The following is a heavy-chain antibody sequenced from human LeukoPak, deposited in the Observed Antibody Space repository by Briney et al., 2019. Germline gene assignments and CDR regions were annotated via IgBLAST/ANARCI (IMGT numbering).Heavy chain of an antibody. Sequence: SVKVSCKASGGTFSSYAISWERQAPGQGLEWMGGIIPIFGTANYAQKFQGRVTITADKSTSTAYMELSSLRSEDTAVYYCARSYYDILTGYLSPYYFDYWGQGTLVTVSS. CDR1: GGTFSSYA. J-gene: IGHJ4*02. D-gene: IGHD3-9*01. CDR2: IIPIFGTA. V-gene: IGHV1-69*06. CDR3: ARSYYDILTGYLSPYYFDY.